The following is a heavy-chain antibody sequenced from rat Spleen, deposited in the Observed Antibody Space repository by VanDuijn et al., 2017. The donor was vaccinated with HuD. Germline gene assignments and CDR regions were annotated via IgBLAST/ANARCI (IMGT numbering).Heavy chain of an antibody. Sequence: QVQLMESGPGLVQPSETLSLTCTVSGFSLISYSVHWVRQPPGKGLEWMGVIWTGGSTAYNSLLKSRLSISRDTSKSQVFLKMNSLQTEDTAIYFCTRPNNPYWYFDFWGPGTMVTVSS. J-gene: IGHJ1*01. CDR3: TRPNNPYWYFDF. CDR2: IWTGGST. CDR1: GFSLISYS. D-gene: IGHD1-5*01. V-gene: IGHV2-45*01.